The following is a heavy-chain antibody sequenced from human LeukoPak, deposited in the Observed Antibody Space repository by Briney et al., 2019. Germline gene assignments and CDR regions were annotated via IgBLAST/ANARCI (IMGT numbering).Heavy chain of an antibody. Sequence: ASETLSLTCTVSGGSISSYYWSWLRQPPGKGLEWLGYIYYSGSTNYNPSLKSRVTISVDTSKNQFSLKLSSVTAADTAVYYCARGDSSGWTDYYYYYGMDVWGQGTTVTVSS. CDR1: GGSISSYY. D-gene: IGHD6-19*01. CDR3: ARGDSSGWTDYYYYYGMDV. J-gene: IGHJ6*02. CDR2: IYYSGST. V-gene: IGHV4-59*01.